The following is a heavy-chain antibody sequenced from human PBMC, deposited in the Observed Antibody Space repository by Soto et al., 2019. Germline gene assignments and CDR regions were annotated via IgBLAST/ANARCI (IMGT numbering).Heavy chain of an antibody. CDR3: ATAQDGQLWLRGPFDY. V-gene: IGHV1-24*01. CDR2: FDPEDGET. CDR1: GYTLTELS. J-gene: IGHJ4*02. D-gene: IGHD5-18*01. Sequence: ASVKVSCKVSGYTLTELSMHWVRQAPGKGLEWMGGFDPEDGETIYAQKFQGRVTMTEDTSTDTAYMELSSLRSEDTAVYYCATAQDGQLWLRGPFDYWGQGTLVTVSS.